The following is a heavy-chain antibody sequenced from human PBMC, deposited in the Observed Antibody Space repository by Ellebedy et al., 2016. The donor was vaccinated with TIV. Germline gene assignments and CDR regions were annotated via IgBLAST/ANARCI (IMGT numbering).Heavy chain of an antibody. V-gene: IGHV3-23*01. Sequence: GESLKISCAASGFTFSSYAMSWVRQAPGKGLEWVSAISGSGGSTYYADSVKGRFTISRDNSKNTLYLQMNSLRAEDTAVYYCAKDCRSTSCPDYWGQGTLVTVSS. CDR3: AKDCRSTSCPDY. CDR1: GFTFSSYA. D-gene: IGHD2-2*01. J-gene: IGHJ4*02. CDR2: ISGSGGST.